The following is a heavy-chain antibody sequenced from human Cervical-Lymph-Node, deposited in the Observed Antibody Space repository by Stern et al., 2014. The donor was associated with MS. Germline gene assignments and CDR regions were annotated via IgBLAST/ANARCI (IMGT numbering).Heavy chain of an antibody. CDR3: ARDRWYYDSSGILDY. CDR1: GFTFSSYG. CDR2: IWYDGSNK. V-gene: IGHV3-33*01. Sequence: QVQLVESGGGVVQPGRSLRLSCAASGFTFSSYGMHWVRQAPGKGLEWVAVIWYDGSNKYYADSVKGRFTISRDHSKNTLYLQMNSLRAEDTAVYYCARDRWYYDSSGILDYWGQGTLVTVSS. D-gene: IGHD3-22*01. J-gene: IGHJ4*02.